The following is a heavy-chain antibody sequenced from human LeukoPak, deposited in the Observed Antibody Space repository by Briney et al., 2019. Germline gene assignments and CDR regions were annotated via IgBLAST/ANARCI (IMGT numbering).Heavy chain of an antibody. V-gene: IGHV4-31*03. CDR1: GGSISSGGYY. J-gene: IGHJ4*02. Sequence: SETLSLTCTVSGGSISSGGYYWSWIRQHPGKGLEWIGYIYYSGSTYYNPSLKSRVTISVDTSKNQFSLKLSSVTVADTAVYYCARDRYFYDSSGYYYYFDYWGQGTLVTVSS. D-gene: IGHD3-22*01. CDR3: ARDRYFYDSSGYYYYFDY. CDR2: IYYSGST.